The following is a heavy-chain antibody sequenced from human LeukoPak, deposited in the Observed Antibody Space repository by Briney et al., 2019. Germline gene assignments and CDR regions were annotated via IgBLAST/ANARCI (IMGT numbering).Heavy chain of an antibody. J-gene: IGHJ4*02. D-gene: IGHD1-14*01. V-gene: IGHV3-53*01. CDR3: ARGVEPLAANTLAY. Sequence: GGSLTLSCAASGFTVITNDMTWVRQAPGKGLEWVSVHYSDGNTKYADSVQGRFTISRDNSKNTLYLEMNSLSPDDTAVYYCARGVEPLAANTLAYWGQGTLVTVSS. CDR1: GFTVITND. CDR2: HYSDGNT.